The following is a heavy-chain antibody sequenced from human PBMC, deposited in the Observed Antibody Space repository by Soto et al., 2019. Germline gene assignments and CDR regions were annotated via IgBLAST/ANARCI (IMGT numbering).Heavy chain of an antibody. V-gene: IGHV3-23*01. CDR2: IGGRGNSA. Sequence: GGSLRLSCAASGFIFTNYAMNWVRQAPGKGLEWVSVIGGRGNSAYYADSVQGRFTISRDKSKNTLSLQMSSLTADDTAIYYCVSEGRGSFDFWGRGTMVTVSS. J-gene: IGHJ3*01. CDR1: GFIFTNYA. CDR3: VSEGRGSFDF. D-gene: IGHD5-12*01.